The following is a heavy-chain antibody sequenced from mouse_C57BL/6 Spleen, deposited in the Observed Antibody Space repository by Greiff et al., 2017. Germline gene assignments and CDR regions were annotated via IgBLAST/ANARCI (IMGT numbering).Heavy chain of an antibody. J-gene: IGHJ1*03. Sequence: EVKLQESGPDLVKPSQSLSLTCSVTGYSITSGCYWNWIRQFPGNILEWMGYISYDGGNNYNPSLKNRISITPDTSKNQFFMKLTSVTTEDTATYNCARDLARYFDVWGTGTTVTVSS. D-gene: IGHD1-1*01. V-gene: IGHV3-6*01. CDR1: GYSITSGCY. CDR2: ISYDGGN. CDR3: ARDLARYFDV.